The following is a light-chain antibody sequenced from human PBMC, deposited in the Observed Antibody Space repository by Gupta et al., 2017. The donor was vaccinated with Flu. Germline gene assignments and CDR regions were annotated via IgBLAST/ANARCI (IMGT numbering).Light chain of an antibody. Sequence: QMTQFPSTLSASVGDRVTITCRASQSISSWLAWYQQKPGKAPKVLIYKASSLQTGVPSRFSGSGSGTEFTLTISSLQPDDFATYYCQQYNSFSYSFGQGTKVEIK. CDR3: QQYNSFSYS. CDR1: QSISSW. CDR2: KAS. V-gene: IGKV1-5*03. J-gene: IGKJ2*03.